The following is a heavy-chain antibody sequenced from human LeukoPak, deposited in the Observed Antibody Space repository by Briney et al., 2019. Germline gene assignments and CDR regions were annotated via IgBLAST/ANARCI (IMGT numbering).Heavy chain of an antibody. D-gene: IGHD1-14*01. Sequence: GAPVKVSCNTSGYTFTSYGISWVRQAPGQGLEYMGWINTYNGHTNYAQKLQGRVTVTTDTSTSTAYLELRGLRSDDTAVYYCARDGPRGYFQHWGQGTLITVSS. CDR2: INTYNGHT. J-gene: IGHJ1*01. CDR1: GYTFTSYG. V-gene: IGHV1-18*01. CDR3: ARDGPRGYFQH.